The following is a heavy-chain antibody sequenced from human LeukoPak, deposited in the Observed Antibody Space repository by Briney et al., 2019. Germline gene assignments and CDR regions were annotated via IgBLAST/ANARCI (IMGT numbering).Heavy chain of an antibody. CDR1: GFTFSSYS. J-gene: IGHJ4*02. Sequence: KTGGSLRLSCAASGFTFSSYSMNWVRQAPGKGLEWVSSISSSSSYIYYADSVKGRFTISRDNAKNSLCLQMNSLRAEDTAVYYCAREGLRTFDYWGQGTLVTVSS. V-gene: IGHV3-21*01. CDR3: AREGLRTFDY. CDR2: ISSSSSYI. D-gene: IGHD5-12*01.